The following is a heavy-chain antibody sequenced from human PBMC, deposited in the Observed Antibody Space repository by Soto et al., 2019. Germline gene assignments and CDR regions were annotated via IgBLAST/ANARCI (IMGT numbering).Heavy chain of an antibody. D-gene: IGHD6-19*01. CDR3: ARSYSSGWEFDY. CDR2: ISSTGRTI. V-gene: IGHV3-11*01. CDR1: GFTFSNYY. J-gene: IGHJ4*02. Sequence: XGSLRLSCGASGFTFSNYYMSWIRQAPGKGLEWVSYISSTGRTIYYADSAKGRFTVSRDNAQNSLSLKLNSLRVEDTAVYYCARSYSSGWEFDYWGQGNQVTVSS.